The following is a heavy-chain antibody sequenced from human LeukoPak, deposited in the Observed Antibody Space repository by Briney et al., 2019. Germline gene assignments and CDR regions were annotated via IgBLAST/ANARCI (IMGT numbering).Heavy chain of an antibody. D-gene: IGHD6-13*01. Sequence: SETLSLTCTVSGYSISSGYYWGWIRQPPGKGLEWIGSIYHSGSTYYNPSLKSRVTISVDTSKNQFSLKLSSVTAADTAVYYCARDRSSFFDPWGQGTLVTVSS. J-gene: IGHJ5*02. CDR3: ARDRSSFFDP. CDR2: IYHSGST. CDR1: GYSISSGYY. V-gene: IGHV4-38-2*02.